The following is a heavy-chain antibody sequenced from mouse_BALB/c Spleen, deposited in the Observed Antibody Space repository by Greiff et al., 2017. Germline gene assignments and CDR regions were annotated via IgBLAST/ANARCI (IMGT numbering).Heavy chain of an antibody. V-gene: IGHV1-7*01. J-gene: IGHJ2*01. CDR1: GYTFTSYW. Sequence: QVQLKQSGAELAKPGASVKMSCKASGYTFTSYWMHWVKQRPGQGLEWIGYINPSTGYTEYNQKFKDKDTVTADKSSSTAYMQLSSLTSEDSAVYYCARAYYGFPYWGQGTTLTVSS. CDR3: ARAYYGFPY. CDR2: INPSTGYT. D-gene: IGHD1-2*01.